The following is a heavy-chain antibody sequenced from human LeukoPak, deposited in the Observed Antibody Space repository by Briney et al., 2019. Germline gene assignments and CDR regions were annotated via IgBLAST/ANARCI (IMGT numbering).Heavy chain of an antibody. CDR2: IYTSGST. J-gene: IGHJ4*02. CDR3: ARGPLDY. CDR1: GDSISSGSYN. V-gene: IGHV4-61*02. Sequence: SKTLSLTCTVSGDSISSGSYNWSSIRQPAGKGLEWIGRIYTSGSTNYNPSLKSRVTISVDTSKNQFSLKLSSVTAADTAVYYCARGPLDYWGQGTLVTVSS.